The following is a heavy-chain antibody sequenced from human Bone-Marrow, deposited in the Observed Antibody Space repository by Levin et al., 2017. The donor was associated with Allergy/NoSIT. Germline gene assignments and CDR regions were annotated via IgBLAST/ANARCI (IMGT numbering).Heavy chain of an antibody. CDR1: GFTFSNAW. CDR3: MTLSALVRGRPSQAKYYFDY. Sequence: KPGGSLRLSCAASGFTFSNAWMSWVRQAPGKGLEWVGRIKSKTDGGTTDYAAPVKGRFTISRDDSKNTLYLQLDSLKAEDTAVYYCMTLSALVRGRPSQAKYYFDYWGQGTLVTVSS. J-gene: IGHJ4*02. D-gene: IGHD3-10*01. CDR2: IKSKTDGGTT. V-gene: IGHV3-15*01.